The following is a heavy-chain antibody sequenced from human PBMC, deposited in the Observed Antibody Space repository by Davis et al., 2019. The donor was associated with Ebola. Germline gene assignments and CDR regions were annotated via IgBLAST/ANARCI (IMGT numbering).Heavy chain of an antibody. D-gene: IGHD3-22*01. CDR3: ARRTYYYDSSVYANWFDP. V-gene: IGHV4-59*08. J-gene: IGHJ5*02. CDR2: IYYSGST. CDR1: GGSISSYY. Sequence: ESLKISCTVSGGSISSYYWSWSRQSPGKGREWIGYIYYSGSTNYNPSLKSRVTISVDTSKNQFSLKLSSVTAADTAVYYCARRTYYYDSSVYANWFDPWGQGTLVTVSS.